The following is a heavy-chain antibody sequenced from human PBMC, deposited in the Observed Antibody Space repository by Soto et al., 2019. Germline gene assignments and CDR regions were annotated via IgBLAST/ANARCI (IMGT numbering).Heavy chain of an antibody. CDR3: AREWLHPYIDAFDI. V-gene: IGHV4-31*03. J-gene: IGHJ3*02. CDR2: TYYSGST. CDR1: GGSISSGGYY. D-gene: IGHD5-12*01. Sequence: QVQLQESGPGVVKPSQTLSLTCTVSGGSISSGGYYWSWIRQHPGKGLEWIGYTYYSGSTYYNPSLKSRVTISVDTSKNQFSLKLSAVTAAGTAVYYCAREWLHPYIDAFDIWGQGTMVTVSS.